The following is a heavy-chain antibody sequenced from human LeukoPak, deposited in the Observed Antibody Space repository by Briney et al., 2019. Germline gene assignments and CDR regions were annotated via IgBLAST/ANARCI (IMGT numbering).Heavy chain of an antibody. CDR2: INPNSGGT. V-gene: IGHV1-2*04. Sequence: ASVKVSCKASGYTFTSYYMHWVRQAPGQGLEWMGWINPNSGGTNYAQKFQGWVTMTRDTSISTAYMELSRLRSDDTAVYYCARGSSSWYEGVLHGMDVWGQGTTVTVSS. D-gene: IGHD6-13*01. CDR3: ARGSSSWYEGVLHGMDV. CDR1: GYTFTSYY. J-gene: IGHJ6*02.